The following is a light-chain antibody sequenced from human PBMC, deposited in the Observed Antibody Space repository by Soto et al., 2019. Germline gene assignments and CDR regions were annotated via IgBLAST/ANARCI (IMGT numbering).Light chain of an antibody. J-gene: IGKJ1*01. Sequence: DLQMTQSPSSLSSSLGDRVTITCRASQSISSYLNWYQQKPGKAPKLLIYAAYSLQSGVPSTFSGSGSGTDFTLTISSLQPEDFATYYCQQSYSTPRWTFGQGTKVDIK. CDR3: QQSYSTPRWT. V-gene: IGKV1-39*01. CDR1: QSISSY. CDR2: AAY.